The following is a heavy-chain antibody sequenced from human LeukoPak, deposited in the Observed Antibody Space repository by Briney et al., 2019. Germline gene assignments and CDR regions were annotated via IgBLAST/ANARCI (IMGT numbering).Heavy chain of an antibody. CDR2: IYHSGST. Sequence: SQTLSLTCAVSGGSISSGGYSWSWIRQPPGKGLEWIGYIYHSGSTYYNPSLKSRVTISVDRSKNQFSLKLSSVTAADTAVYYCARGPNSSSWYFVDLGSSNWFAPWGQGTLFTVSS. V-gene: IGHV4-30-2*01. CDR3: ARGPNSSSWYFVDLGSSNWFAP. J-gene: IGHJ5*02. D-gene: IGHD6-13*01. CDR1: GGSISSGGYS.